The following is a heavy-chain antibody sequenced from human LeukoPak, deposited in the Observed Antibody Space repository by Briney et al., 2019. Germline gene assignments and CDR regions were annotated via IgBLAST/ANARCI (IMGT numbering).Heavy chain of an antibody. CDR3: ARAYGHDPLVVPAAN. CDR1: GFTFSSYS. D-gene: IGHD2-2*01. Sequence: PGGSLRLSCAASGFTFSSYSMNWVRQAPGKGLEWVSYISSSSSTIYYADSVKGRFTISRDNAKNSLYLQMNSLRAEDTAVYYCARAYGHDPLVVPAANWGQGTLVTVSS. V-gene: IGHV3-48*01. J-gene: IGHJ4*02. CDR2: ISSSSSTI.